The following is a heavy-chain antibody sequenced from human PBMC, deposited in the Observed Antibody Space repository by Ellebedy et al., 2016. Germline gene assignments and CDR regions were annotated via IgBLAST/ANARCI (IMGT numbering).Heavy chain of an antibody. D-gene: IGHD4-17*01. CDR3: RPGHYANL. CDR2: ISGGGDIT. CDR1: GFTFSYNY. V-gene: IGHV3-23*01. J-gene: IGHJ5*02. Sequence: GESLKISXAASGFTFSYNYMSWIRQAPGGGLEWVSTISGGGDITVSADSMRGRFTVSRDNSKSTLYLHMNSLRVDDTAVYYCRPGHYANLWGHGTLVTVSS.